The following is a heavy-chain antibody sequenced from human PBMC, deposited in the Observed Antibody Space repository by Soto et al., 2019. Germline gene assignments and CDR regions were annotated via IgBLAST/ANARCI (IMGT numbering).Heavy chain of an antibody. CDR3: ARATMIGLLSS. V-gene: IGHV3-66*01. D-gene: IGHD3-22*01. CDR1: GFAVSINF. Sequence: GGSLRLSCAASGFAVSINFMSWVRQAPGKGLEWVSVIYSGGSTYYADSVKGRFTISRDNSENTLYLQMNSLRAEDTAIYYCARATMIGLLSSWGQGTLVTVSS. CDR2: IYSGGST. J-gene: IGHJ5*02.